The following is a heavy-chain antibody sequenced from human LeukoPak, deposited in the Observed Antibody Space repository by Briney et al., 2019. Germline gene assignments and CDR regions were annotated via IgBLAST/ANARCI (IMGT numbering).Heavy chain of an antibody. CDR3: ARRGLGFGESLYLDY. CDR2: IYYSGST. Sequence: PSETLSLTCTVSGGLFTSSSHYWGWLRQPPGKGLEWIGYIYYSGSTNYNPSLKSRVTISVDTSKNQFSLKLSSVTAADTAVYYCARRGLGFGESLYLDYWGQGTLVTVSS. D-gene: IGHD3-10*01. J-gene: IGHJ4*02. V-gene: IGHV4-61*05. CDR1: GGLFTSSSHY.